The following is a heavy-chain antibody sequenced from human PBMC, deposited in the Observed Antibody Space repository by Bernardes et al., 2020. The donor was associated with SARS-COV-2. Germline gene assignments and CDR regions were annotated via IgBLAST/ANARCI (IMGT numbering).Heavy chain of an antibody. CDR1: GDSINSASYR. CDR2: LSYGGNT. CDR3: ARVQFSDYGDYRGAFDI. D-gene: IGHD4-17*01. J-gene: IGHJ3*02. V-gene: IGHV4-39*06. Sequence: SETLSLTCSVSGDSINSASYRWGWIRQAPGKGLEWIGSLSYGGNTYYTPSLRSRVTMSADTSNTQRITAPEYESSLKLSSVTAADTAVYYCARVQFSDYGDYRGAFDIWGQGTMVTVSS.